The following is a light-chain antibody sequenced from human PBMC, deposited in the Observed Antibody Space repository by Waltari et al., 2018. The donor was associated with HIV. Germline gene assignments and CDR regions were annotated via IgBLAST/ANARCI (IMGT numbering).Light chain of an antibody. J-gene: IGLJ2*01. Sequence: SYELTQPPSVSVSPGQTANITCSGDKLGDKSAYWCQQKPGQSPVLVIFQDSKRPSGIPERFSGSNSGNTATLTISGTQAMDEADYYCQAWDSSTAVFGGGTKLTVL. CDR3: QAWDSSTAV. CDR1: KLGDKS. CDR2: QDS. V-gene: IGLV3-1*01.